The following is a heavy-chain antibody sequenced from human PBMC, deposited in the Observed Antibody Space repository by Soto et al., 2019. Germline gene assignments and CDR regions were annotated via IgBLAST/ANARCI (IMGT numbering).Heavy chain of an antibody. V-gene: IGHV4-34*01. Sequence: SETLSLTCTVSGDSISGYYWSWIRQPPGKGLEWIGEINHSGSTNYNPSLKSRVTISVDTSKNQFSLKLSSVTAADTAVYYCASLSLYYDILTGYFEGMDVWGQGTTVTVSS. J-gene: IGHJ6*02. D-gene: IGHD3-9*01. CDR1: GDSISGYY. CDR3: ASLSLYYDILTGYFEGMDV. CDR2: INHSGST.